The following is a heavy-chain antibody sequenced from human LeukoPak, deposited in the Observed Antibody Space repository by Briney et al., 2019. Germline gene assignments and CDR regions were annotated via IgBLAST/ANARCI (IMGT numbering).Heavy chain of an antibody. CDR3: ARDPNSRLYYFDY. CDR1: GYTFTGYY. Sequence: GESLKVSCKASGYTFTGYYMHWVRQAPGQGLEWMGWINPNSGGTNYAQKFQGRVTMTRDTSISTAYMELSRLRSDDTAVYYCARDPNSRLYYFDYWGQGTLVTVSS. D-gene: IGHD2-8*01. CDR2: INPNSGGT. J-gene: IGHJ4*02. V-gene: IGHV1-2*02.